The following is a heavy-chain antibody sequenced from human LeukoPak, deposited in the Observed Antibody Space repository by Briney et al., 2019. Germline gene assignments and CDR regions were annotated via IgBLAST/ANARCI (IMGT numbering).Heavy chain of an antibody. CDR2: ISGSGGST. CDR1: GYTFSPYW. CDR3: ANIVGSDFDY. J-gene: IGHJ4*02. Sequence: VQPGGSLRLSCVASGYTFSPYWMSWVRQTPGKGLEWVSAISGSGGSTYYADSVKGRFTISRDSSKNTLYLQMNSLRAEDTAVYYCANIVGSDFDYWGQGTLVTVSS. D-gene: IGHD1-26*01. V-gene: IGHV3-23*01.